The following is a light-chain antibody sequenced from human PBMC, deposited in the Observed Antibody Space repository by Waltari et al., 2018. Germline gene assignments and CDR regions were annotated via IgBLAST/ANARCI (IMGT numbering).Light chain of an antibody. CDR3: MQSLQTPLT. J-gene: IGKJ4*01. CDR2: LGS. CDR1: QSLLHSNGYYY. V-gene: IGKV2-28*01. Sequence: DIVMTQSTLSLPVTPGEPASLSSRSSQSLLHSNGYYYLDWYLQKPGQSPQLLIYLGSNRASGVPDRFTGSGSGTTFTLKISRVEAEDVGVYYCMQSLQTPLTFGGGTKVEIK.